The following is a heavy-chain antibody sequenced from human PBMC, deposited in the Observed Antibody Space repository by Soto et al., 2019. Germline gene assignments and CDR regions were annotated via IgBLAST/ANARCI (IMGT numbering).Heavy chain of an antibody. CDR1: GYTFTSYG. Sequence: ASVKVSCKASGYTFTSYGISWVRQAPGQGLEWMGGIIPIFGTANYAQKFQGRVTITADESTSTAYMELSSLRSEDTTVYYCATRSSWYYYYYYGMDVWGQGTTVTVSS. CDR3: ATRSSWYYYYYYGMDV. J-gene: IGHJ6*02. D-gene: IGHD6-13*01. V-gene: IGHV1-69*13. CDR2: IIPIFGTA.